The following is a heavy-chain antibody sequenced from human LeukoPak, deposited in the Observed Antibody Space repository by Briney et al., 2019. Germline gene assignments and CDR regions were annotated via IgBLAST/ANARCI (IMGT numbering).Heavy chain of an antibody. J-gene: IGHJ5*02. D-gene: IGHD3-9*01. Sequence: SETLSLTCAVYGGSFSGYYWSWIRQPPGKGLEWIGEINHSGSTNYNPSLKSRVTISVDTSKNQFSLKLSSVTAADTAVYYCARGPKDYDILTGYYNKRGWFDPWGQGTLVTVSS. V-gene: IGHV4-34*01. CDR1: GGSFSGYY. CDR2: INHSGST. CDR3: ARGPKDYDILTGYYNKRGWFDP.